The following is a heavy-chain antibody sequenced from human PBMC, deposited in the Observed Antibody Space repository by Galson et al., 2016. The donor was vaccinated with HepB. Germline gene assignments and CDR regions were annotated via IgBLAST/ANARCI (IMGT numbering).Heavy chain of an antibody. CDR1: GITVSTYG. D-gene: IGHD2-15*01. V-gene: IGHV1-69*10. CDR3: VRGDEGYCSRVNCFGANYYYNGMDV. J-gene: IGHJ6*02. CDR2: IVPIFGVT. Sequence: SVKVSCKASGITVSTYGLSWVRQAPGLRPEWMGGIVPIFGVTKHAQNFQGRLTITADRSTNTAYMELTSLRSEDTAIYYCVRGDEGYCSRVNCFGANYYYNGMDVWGQGTTVTVSS.